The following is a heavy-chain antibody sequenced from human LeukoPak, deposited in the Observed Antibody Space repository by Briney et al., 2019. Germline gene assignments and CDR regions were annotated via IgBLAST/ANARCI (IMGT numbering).Heavy chain of an antibody. D-gene: IGHD3-9*01. V-gene: IGHV3-21*04. J-gene: IGHJ4*02. CDR2: ISSSSYI. CDR3: AGGTGFIIKD. Sequence: PGGSLRLSCAASGFTFSSYSMNWVRQAPGKGLEWVSSISSSSYIYYADSVKGRFTISRDNAKNSLYLQMNNLRVEDTAMYYCAGGTGFIIKDWGQGTLVTVSS. CDR1: GFTFSSYS.